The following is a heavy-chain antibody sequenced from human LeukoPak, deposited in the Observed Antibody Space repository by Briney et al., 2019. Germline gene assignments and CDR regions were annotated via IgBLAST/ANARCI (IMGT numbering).Heavy chain of an antibody. Sequence: GGSLKLSCAASGFTFSGSAMHWVRQASGKGLEWVGRIRSKANSYATVYAASVKGRFTISRDDSKNTAYLQMNSLKTEDTAVYYCTRHEDYGDPFDYWGQGTLVTVSS. D-gene: IGHD4-17*01. V-gene: IGHV3-73*01. CDR2: IRSKANSYAT. CDR3: TRHEDYGDPFDY. CDR1: GFTFSGSA. J-gene: IGHJ4*02.